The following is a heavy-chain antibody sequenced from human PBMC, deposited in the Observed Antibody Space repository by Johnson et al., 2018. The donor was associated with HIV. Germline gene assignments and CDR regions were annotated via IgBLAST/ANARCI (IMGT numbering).Heavy chain of an antibody. D-gene: IGHD1-26*01. V-gene: IGHV3-66*01. J-gene: IGHJ3*02. CDR2: IYSGGST. CDR3: ARDLRGANWHDVFDI. CDR1: GFTVSNNY. Sequence: EVQLVESGGGLVQFGGSLRLSCEASGFTVSNNYMSWVRQAPGKGLEWVSVIYSGGSTYYADSVKGRFTISRDNSKNTLYLQMNSLRVEDTAVYYCARDLRGANWHDVFDIWGQGTMVTVSS.